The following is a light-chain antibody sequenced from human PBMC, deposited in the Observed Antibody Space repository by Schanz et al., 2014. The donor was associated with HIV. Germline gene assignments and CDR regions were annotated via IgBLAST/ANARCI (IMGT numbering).Light chain of an antibody. J-gene: IGKJ4*01. Sequence: EIVMTQSPATLSVSPGERATLSCRTSQSVSSNLAWYQQKPGQPPKLLIYWASTRESGVPERFSGSGSGTDFTLTISSLQAEDVAVYYCQQCSTTPLTFGGGTKVEIK. CDR1: QSVSSN. V-gene: IGKV4-1*01. CDR2: WAS. CDR3: QQCSTTPLT.